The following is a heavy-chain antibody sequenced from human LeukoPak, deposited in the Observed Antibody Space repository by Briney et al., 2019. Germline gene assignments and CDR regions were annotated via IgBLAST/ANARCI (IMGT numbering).Heavy chain of an antibody. CDR2: INSDGSST. J-gene: IGHJ4*02. CDR3: ARVTKNWRRIDY. Sequence: GGSLRLSCAASGFTFSSYWMHWVRQAPGKGLVWVSRINSDGSSTSYADSVKGRFTISRDNAKSTLYLQMNSLRAEDTAVYYCARVTKNWRRIDYWGQGTLVTVSS. D-gene: IGHD1-1*01. V-gene: IGHV3-74*01. CDR1: GFTFSSYW.